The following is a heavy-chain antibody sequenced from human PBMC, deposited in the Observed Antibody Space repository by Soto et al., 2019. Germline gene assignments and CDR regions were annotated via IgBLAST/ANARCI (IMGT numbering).Heavy chain of an antibody. CDR1: GASISFSY. V-gene: IGHV4-59*01. CDR2: IYYTGST. D-gene: IGHD3-3*01. J-gene: IGHJ5*02. Sequence: ETLCPAGAVSGASISFSYWSWIRQSPGRGLEWIGYIYYTGSTNYNPSLKSRVIMSLDTSKNQFSLKLSSVTAADTAVYYCARSYDSWSGYYPRFDPWGQGTPVTVSS. CDR3: ARSYDSWSGYYPRFDP.